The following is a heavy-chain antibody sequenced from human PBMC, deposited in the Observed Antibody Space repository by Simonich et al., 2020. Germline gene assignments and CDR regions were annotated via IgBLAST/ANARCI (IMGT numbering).Heavy chain of an antibody. CDR1: GFTFSSSA. V-gene: IGHV3-30*07. CDR2: ISYDGSNK. Sequence: GGGVVQPGRSLRLSCAASGFTFSSSAMHWVRQAPGKGLAGVAVISYDGSNKYYADSVKGRFTISRDNSKNTLYLQMNSLRAEDTAVYYCARDLGSSYYFDYWGQGTLVTVSS. J-gene: IGHJ4*02. D-gene: IGHD6-6*01. CDR3: ARDLGSSYYFDY.